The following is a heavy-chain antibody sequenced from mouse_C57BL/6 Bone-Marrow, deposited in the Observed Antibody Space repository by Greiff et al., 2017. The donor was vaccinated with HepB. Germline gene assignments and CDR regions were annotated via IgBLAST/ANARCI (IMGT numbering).Heavy chain of an antibody. V-gene: IGHV1-64*01. Sequence: VQLQQPGAELVKPGASVKLSCKASGYTFTSYWMHWVKQRPGQGLEWIGMIHPNSGSTNYNEKFKSKATLTVDKSSSTAYMQLSSLTSEDSAVYYCARGGSNYVGYFDVWGTGTTVTVSS. CDR1: GYTFTSYW. J-gene: IGHJ1*03. CDR3: ARGGSNYVGYFDV. CDR2: IHPNSGST. D-gene: IGHD2-5*01.